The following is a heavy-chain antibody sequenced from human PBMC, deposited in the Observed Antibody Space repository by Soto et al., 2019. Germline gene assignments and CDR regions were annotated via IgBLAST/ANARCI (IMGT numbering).Heavy chain of an antibody. D-gene: IGHD6-19*01. CDR2: IKYSGST. CDR1: GGSISGYY. CDR3: ARRGSGWLNNWFDP. J-gene: IGHJ5*02. V-gene: IGHV4-59*08. Sequence: PSETLSLTCTVSGGSISGYYWSWIRQPPGKGLEWIGYIKYSGSTNYNPSLKSRVTISVDTSKNQFSLKLSSVTAADTAVYYCARRGSGWLNNWFDPWGQGTLVTVSS.